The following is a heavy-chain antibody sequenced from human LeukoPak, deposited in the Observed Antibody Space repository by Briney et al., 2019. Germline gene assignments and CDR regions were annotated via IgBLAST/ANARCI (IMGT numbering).Heavy chain of an antibody. CDR3: ARGGPRRIYYGSGSPGWFDP. J-gene: IGHJ5*02. V-gene: IGHV4-34*01. CDR1: GGSFSGYY. D-gene: IGHD3-10*01. Sequence: SETLSLTCAVYGGSFSGYYWSWIRQPPGKGLEWFGEINHSGSTNYNPSLKSRVTISVDTSKNQFSLKLSSVTAADTAVYYCARGGPRRIYYGSGSPGWFDPWGREPWSPSPQ. CDR2: INHSGST.